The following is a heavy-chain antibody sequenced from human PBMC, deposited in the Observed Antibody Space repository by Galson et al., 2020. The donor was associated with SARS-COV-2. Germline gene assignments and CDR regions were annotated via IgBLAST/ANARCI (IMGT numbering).Heavy chain of an antibody. CDR2: ISSSSSYI. CDR1: GFTFSSYS. J-gene: IGHJ3*02. V-gene: IGHV3-21*01. Sequence: GGSLRLSCAASGFTFSSYSMNWVRQAPGKGLEWVSSISSSSSYIYYADSVKGRFTISRDNAKNSLYLQMNSLRAEDTAVYYCARVSTLYSSGYSTDAFDIWGQGTMVTVSS. CDR3: ARVSTLYSSGYSTDAFDI. D-gene: IGHD3-22*01.